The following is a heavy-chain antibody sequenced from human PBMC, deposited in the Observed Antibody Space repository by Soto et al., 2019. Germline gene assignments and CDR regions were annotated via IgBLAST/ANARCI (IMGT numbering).Heavy chain of an antibody. J-gene: IGHJ6*02. Sequence: EVQVLESGGGLVQPGGSLRLSCAASGITFSSYAMSWVRQAPGKGLEWVSAISGGGGSTYYADSVKGRFTISRDNSKNTLYLQMNSLRAEDTAVYYCAKDKARNSYYYGVDVCGQGTTVTVSS. CDR1: GITFSSYA. CDR3: AKDKARNSYYYGVDV. CDR2: ISGGGGST. V-gene: IGHV3-23*01.